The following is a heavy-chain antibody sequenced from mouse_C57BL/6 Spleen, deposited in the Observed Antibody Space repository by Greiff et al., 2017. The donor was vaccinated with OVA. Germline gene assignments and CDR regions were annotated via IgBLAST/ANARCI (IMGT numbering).Heavy chain of an antibody. CDR3: ARVTTVVARDWYFDV. CDR2: INPSSGYT. CDR1: GYTFTSYT. J-gene: IGHJ1*03. V-gene: IGHV1-4*01. D-gene: IGHD1-1*01. Sequence: VQLQESGAELARPGASVKMSCKASGYTFTSYTMHWVKQRPGQGLEWIGYINPSSGYTKYNQKFKDKATLTADKSSSTAYMQLSSLTSEDSAVYYCARVTTVVARDWYFDVWGTGTTVTVSS.